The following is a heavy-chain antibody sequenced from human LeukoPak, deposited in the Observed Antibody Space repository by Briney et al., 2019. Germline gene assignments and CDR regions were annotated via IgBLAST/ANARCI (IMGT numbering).Heavy chain of an antibody. D-gene: IGHD2/OR15-2a*01. CDR2: INHSGST. CDR3: ASSNSPIGGGYYMDV. V-gene: IGHV4-34*01. Sequence: SETLSLTCAVYGGSFSGYYWSWIRQPPGKGLEWIGEINHSGSTNYNPSLKSRVTISVDTSKNRFSLKLSSVTAADTAVYYCASSNSPIGGGYYMDVWGKGTTVTVSS. J-gene: IGHJ6*03. CDR1: GGSFSGYY.